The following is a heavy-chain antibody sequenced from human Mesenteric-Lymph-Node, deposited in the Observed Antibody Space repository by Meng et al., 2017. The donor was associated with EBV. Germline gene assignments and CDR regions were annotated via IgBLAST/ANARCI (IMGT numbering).Heavy chain of an antibody. Sequence: QVQSQQWGAGLLEPSETLSLTCEASGGSFSGYHWSWIRQPPGKGLEYIGEISQSGDTTYNPSLKSRVTISVDRSRNQFSLKMASVTAADTAVYYCARGAIFGIVITYFDYWSQGTLVTVSS. CDR2: ISQSGDT. D-gene: IGHD3-3*02. CDR3: ARGAIFGIVITYFDY. CDR1: GGSFSGYH. V-gene: IGHV4-34*01. J-gene: IGHJ4*02.